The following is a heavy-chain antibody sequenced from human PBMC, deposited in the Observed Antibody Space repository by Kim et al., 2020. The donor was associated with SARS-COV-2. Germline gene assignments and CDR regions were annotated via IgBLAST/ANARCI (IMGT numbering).Heavy chain of an antibody. J-gene: IGHJ6*02. Sequence: VKVRFSISRDNSKNTLYLQMNSLRAEDTAVYYCARDSVGSSGWYYYGMDVWGQGTTVTVSS. D-gene: IGHD6-19*01. V-gene: IGHV3-53*01. CDR3: ARDSVGSSGWYYYGMDV.